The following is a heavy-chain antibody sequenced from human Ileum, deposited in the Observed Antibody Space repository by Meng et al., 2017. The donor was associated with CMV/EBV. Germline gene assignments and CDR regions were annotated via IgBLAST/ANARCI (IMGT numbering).Heavy chain of an antibody. V-gene: IGHV4-39*07. Sequence: QMKRQESGPGLGKPAETLSLTCTASGDPISSGSHSWAWFRQPPGKRLEWIGSMYFSGIADYNPSLKSRVTISLHATQKQFSLRLTSVTAADSAVYFCARDLTNKWFYYWGQGTLVTVSS. CDR1: GDPISSGSHS. J-gene: IGHJ4*02. D-gene: IGHD1-26*01. CDR2: MYFSGIA. CDR3: ARDLTNKWFYY.